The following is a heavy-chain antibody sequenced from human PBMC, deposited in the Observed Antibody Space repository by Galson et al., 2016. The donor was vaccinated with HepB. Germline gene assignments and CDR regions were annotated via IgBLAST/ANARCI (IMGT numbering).Heavy chain of an antibody. V-gene: IGHV3-30*04. D-gene: IGHD4-11*01. CDR3: AASPATTEVPEGYALDF. CDR1: GFSFSSQA. CDR2: ISYDERNK. Sequence: SLRLSCAASGFSFSSQAMYWVRQAPGKGLEWVAVISYDERNKYYTDSVKGRFTVSRDSSKYTLYLQMNSLRIDDTAVYYCAASPATTEVPEGYALDFWGQGTMVTVSS. J-gene: IGHJ3*01.